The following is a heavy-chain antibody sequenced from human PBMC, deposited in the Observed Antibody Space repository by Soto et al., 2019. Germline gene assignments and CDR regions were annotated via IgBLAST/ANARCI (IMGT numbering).Heavy chain of an antibody. CDR2: ISGSGAGT. Sequence: EVQLLESGGGLVQPGGSLRLSCAASGFTFSSYALSWVRLAPGKGLEWVSAISGSGAGTYYADSVKGRFTISRDNSKNTLYLQMNILRAEDTAVYYCANSIAAAGIAMDYWGQGTLVTVSS. J-gene: IGHJ4*02. CDR1: GFTFSSYA. D-gene: IGHD6-13*01. CDR3: ANSIAAAGIAMDY. V-gene: IGHV3-23*01.